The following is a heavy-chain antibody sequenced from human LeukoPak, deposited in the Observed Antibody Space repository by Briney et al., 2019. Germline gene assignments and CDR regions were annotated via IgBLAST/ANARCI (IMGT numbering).Heavy chain of an antibody. CDR1: GFSFSGYS. D-gene: IGHD2-15*01. V-gene: IGHV3-21*04. CDR2: ISSSSKYI. Sequence: GGSLRLSCSGSGFSFSGYSMNRVRQAPGKGLVWVSSISSSSKYIYYADSVKGRFTISRDNSKNSLYLQMNSLRTEDTALYYCAKDSLGYCSGGSCYPYYFDYWGQGTLVTVSS. J-gene: IGHJ4*02. CDR3: AKDSLGYCSGGSCYPYYFDY.